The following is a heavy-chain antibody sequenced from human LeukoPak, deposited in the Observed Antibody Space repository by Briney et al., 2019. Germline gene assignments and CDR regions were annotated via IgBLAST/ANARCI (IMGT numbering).Heavy chain of an antibody. V-gene: IGHV4-59*01. J-gene: IGHJ4*02. D-gene: IGHD6-13*01. CDR2: IYYSGST. Sequence: SETLSLTCAVYGGSFSGYYWSWIRQPPGKGLEWIGYIYYSGSTNYNPSLKSRVTISVDTSKNQFSLKLSSVTAADTAVYYCARSIAAAGSSFDYWGQGTLVTVSS. CDR3: ARSIAAAGSSFDY. CDR1: GGSFSGYY.